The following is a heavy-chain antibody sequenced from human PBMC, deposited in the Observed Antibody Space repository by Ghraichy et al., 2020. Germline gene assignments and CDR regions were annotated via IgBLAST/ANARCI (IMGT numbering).Heavy chain of an antibody. CDR1: GFTFSSYS. D-gene: IGHD4-11*01. V-gene: IGHV3-21*01. J-gene: IGHJ4*02. Sequence: LSLTCAASGFTFSSYSMNWVRQAPGKGLEWVSSTSSRSDYIYYADSLKGRFTVSRDNADNSLFLQMNSLRAEDTAVYYCATTADYLYFDYWGQGTLVTVSS. CDR2: TSSRSDYI. CDR3: ATTADYLYFDY.